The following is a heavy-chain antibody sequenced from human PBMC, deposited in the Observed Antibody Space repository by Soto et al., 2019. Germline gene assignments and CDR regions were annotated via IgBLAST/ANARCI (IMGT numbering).Heavy chain of an antibody. V-gene: IGHV4-39*01. D-gene: IGHD3-16*02. CDR2: IYYSGST. CDR1: GGSISSSSYY. CDR3: AKLTLYYDYVWGIYRPLPFDY. J-gene: IGHJ4*02. Sequence: PSETLSLTCTVSGGSISSSSYYWGWIRQPPGKGLEWIGSIYYSGSTYYNPSLKSRVTISVDTSKNQFSLKLSSVTAADTAVYYCAKLTLYYDYVWGIYRPLPFDYWGQGTLVTVSS.